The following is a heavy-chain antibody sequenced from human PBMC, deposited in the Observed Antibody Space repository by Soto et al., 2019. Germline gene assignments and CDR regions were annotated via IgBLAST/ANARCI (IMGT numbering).Heavy chain of an antibody. J-gene: IGHJ4*02. D-gene: IGHD6-6*01. CDR3: ASGGSSLNFDS. CDR1: GFTFSSYA. V-gene: IGHV3-23*01. Sequence: PGGSLRLSCAASGFTFSSYAMSWVRQAPGKGLEWLSSISGSGSNTYYPGSVKGRFTISRDNSKNTLYLQMNSLRAEDTAVYYCASGGSSLNFDSWGQGTLVTVSS. CDR2: ISGSGSNT.